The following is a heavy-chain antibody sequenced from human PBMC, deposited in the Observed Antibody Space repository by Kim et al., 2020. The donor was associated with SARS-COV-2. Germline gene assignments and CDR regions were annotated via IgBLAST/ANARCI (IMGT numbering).Heavy chain of an antibody. CDR3: ATRIVVVPAARLQDAFDI. J-gene: IGHJ3*02. V-gene: IGHV4-34*01. D-gene: IGHD2-2*01. Sequence: KSRVTISVDTSKNQFSLTLSSVTAADTAVYYCATRIVVVPAARLQDAFDIWGQGTMVTVSS.